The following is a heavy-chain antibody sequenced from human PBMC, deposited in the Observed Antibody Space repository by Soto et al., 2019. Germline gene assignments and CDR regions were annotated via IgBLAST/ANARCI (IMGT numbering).Heavy chain of an antibody. J-gene: IGHJ4*02. Sequence: QVQLVQSGAEVKKPGASVKVSCKASGCTFTSYGISWVRQAPGQGLEWMGWISAYNGNTNYAQKLQGRVTMTTDTSTSTAYMELRSLRSDDTAVYYCASPRRCVIGGSCSFDYWGQGTLVTVSS. CDR3: ASPRRCVIGGSCSFDY. V-gene: IGHV1-18*01. CDR2: ISAYNGNT. CDR1: GCTFTSYG. D-gene: IGHD2-15*01.